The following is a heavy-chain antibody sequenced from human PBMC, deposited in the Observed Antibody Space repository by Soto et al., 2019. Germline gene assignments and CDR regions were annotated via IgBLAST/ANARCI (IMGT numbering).Heavy chain of an antibody. CDR1: GYSFTSYW. Sequence: GESLKISCKGSGYSFTSYWIGWVRQMPGKGLEWMGIIYPGDSDTRYSPSFQGQVTISADKSISTAYLQWSSLKASDTAMYYCARSHDSSGVPRHFDYWGQGTLVNVSS. V-gene: IGHV5-51*01. D-gene: IGHD3-22*01. CDR3: ARSHDSSGVPRHFDY. CDR2: IYPGDSDT. J-gene: IGHJ4*02.